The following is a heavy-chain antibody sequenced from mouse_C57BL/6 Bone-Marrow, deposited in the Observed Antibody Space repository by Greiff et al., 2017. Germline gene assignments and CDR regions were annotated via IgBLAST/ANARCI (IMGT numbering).Heavy chain of an antibody. CDR3: ARPYFYGGSHLAY. D-gene: IGHD1-1*01. J-gene: IGHJ3*01. CDR2: ISHGGGGT. V-gene: IGHV5-12*01. Sequence: DVQLQQSGGGLVQPGASLKLSCAASGYTFSDYWMYWVRQSPGKGLEWVAYISHGGGGTNYPDTVKGKFTLTGDNATSTLYLQLSRLKSEDTAMYYCARPYFYGGSHLAYWGQGTLVTVSA. CDR1: GYTFSDYW.